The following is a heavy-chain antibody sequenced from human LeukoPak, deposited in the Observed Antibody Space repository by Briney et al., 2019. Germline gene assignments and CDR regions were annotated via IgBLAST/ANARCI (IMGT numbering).Heavy chain of an antibody. Sequence: PGGSLRLSCAASGFTFSDYYMSWIRQAPGKGLEWVSYISSSGSTIYYADSVKGRFTISRDNAKNSLYLQMNSLRAEDTALYYCAKDRYNSYGYFDYWGQGTLVTVSS. CDR1: GFTFSDYY. CDR3: AKDRYNSYGYFDY. J-gene: IGHJ4*02. D-gene: IGHD5-18*01. V-gene: IGHV3-11*01. CDR2: ISSSGSTI.